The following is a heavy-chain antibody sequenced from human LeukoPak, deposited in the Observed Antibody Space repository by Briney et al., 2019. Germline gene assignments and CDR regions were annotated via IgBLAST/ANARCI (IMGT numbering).Heavy chain of an antibody. CDR1: GFSFNNYA. CDR3: AKDRANGIADIDY. V-gene: IGHV3-23*01. J-gene: IGHJ4*02. Sequence: GGSLRLSCAASGFSFNNYAMVWVRQTPGKGLEWVSVISAGNDIVYADSVKGRFTISRDNSKNTLYLQMNSLRAEDTAVYYCAKDRANGIADIDYWGQGTLVTVSS. CDR2: ISAGNDI. D-gene: IGHD6-13*01.